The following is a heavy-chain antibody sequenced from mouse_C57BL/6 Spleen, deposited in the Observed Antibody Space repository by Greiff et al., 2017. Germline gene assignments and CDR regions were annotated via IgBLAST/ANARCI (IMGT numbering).Heavy chain of an antibody. CDR1: GFTFSSYA. V-gene: IGHV5-4*01. J-gene: IGHJ4*01. Sequence: EVQLVESGGGLVKPGGSLKLSCAASGFTFSSYAMSWVRQTPEKRLEWVATISDGGSYTYYPDNVKGRFTISRDNAKNNPYLQMSHLKSEDTAMYYCASTHYYAMDYWGQGTSVTVSS. CDR3: ASTHYYAMDY. CDR2: ISDGGSYT.